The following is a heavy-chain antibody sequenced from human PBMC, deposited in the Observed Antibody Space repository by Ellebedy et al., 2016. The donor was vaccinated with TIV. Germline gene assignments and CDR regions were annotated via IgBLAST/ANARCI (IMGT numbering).Heavy chain of an antibody. CDR1: KFTFSNFA. J-gene: IGHJ4*02. CDR3: AKALYKGNGYDFIFDY. D-gene: IGHD3-3*01. CDR2: FSDDDKSI. V-gene: IGHV3-30*18. Sequence: GGFLRLSXVASKFTFSNFAMHWVRQAPGKGLEWVATFSDDDKSIHYTESVKGRFTISRDNSRNTVYLQMNGLRADDTAVYYCAKALYKGNGYDFIFDYWGQGTLVTVSS.